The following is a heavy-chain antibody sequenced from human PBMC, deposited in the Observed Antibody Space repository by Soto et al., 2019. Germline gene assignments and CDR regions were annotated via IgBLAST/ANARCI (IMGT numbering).Heavy chain of an antibody. Sequence: PSETLSLTCTVSGGSISSYYWSWIRQPPGKGLEWIGYIYYSGSTNYNPSLKSRVTISVDTSKNQFSLKLSSVTAADTAVYYCARDNGYRYGYTLGHRGQGTLVTVSS. CDR3: ARDNGYRYGYTLGH. V-gene: IGHV4-59*01. J-gene: IGHJ4*02. CDR2: IYYSGST. CDR1: GGSISSYY. D-gene: IGHD5-18*01.